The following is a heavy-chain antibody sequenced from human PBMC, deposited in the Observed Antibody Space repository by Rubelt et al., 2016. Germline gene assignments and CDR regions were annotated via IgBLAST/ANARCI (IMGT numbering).Heavy chain of an antibody. CDR1: GFTFDDYT. V-gene: IGHV3-43*01. D-gene: IGHD6-13*01. CDR2: ISWDGGST. Sequence: EVQLVESGGVVVQPGGSLRLSCAASGFTFDDYTMHWVRQAPGKGLEWVSLISWDGGSTYYADSVKGRFTISRDNSTNSLYLQMNSLRTEDTALDYCAKDNSAGRTADYYYGMDVWGQGTTVTVSS. J-gene: IGHJ6*02. CDR3: AKDNSAGRTADYYYGMDV.